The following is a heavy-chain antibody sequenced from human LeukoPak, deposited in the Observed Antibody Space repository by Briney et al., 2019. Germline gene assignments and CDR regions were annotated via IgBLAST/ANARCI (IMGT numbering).Heavy chain of an antibody. CDR2: TSSSGSNI. J-gene: IGHJ4*02. CDR1: GFTFSSYE. D-gene: IGHD1-26*01. V-gene: IGHV3-48*03. CDR3: ARDIKVGATKYYFDY. Sequence: PGGSLRLSCAASGFTFSSYEMNWVRQAPGKGLEWVSYTSSSGSNIYYADSVKGRFTISRDNAKNSLYLQMNSLRAEDTAVYYCARDIKVGATKYYFDYWGQGTLVTVSS.